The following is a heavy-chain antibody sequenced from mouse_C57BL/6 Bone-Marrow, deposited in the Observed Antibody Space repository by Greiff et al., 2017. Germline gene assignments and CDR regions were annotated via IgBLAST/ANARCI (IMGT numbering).Heavy chain of an antibody. CDR2: INPYNGDT. V-gene: IGHV1-20*01. Sequence: EAKLQQSGPELVKPGDSVKISCKASGYSFTGYFMNWVMQSHGKSLEWIGRINPYNGDTFYNQKFKGKATLTVDKSSSTAHMELRSLTSEDSAVYYCARPYYYGSSYGYFDVWGTGTTVTVSS. D-gene: IGHD1-1*01. CDR1: GYSFTGYF. J-gene: IGHJ1*03. CDR3: ARPYYYGSSYGYFDV.